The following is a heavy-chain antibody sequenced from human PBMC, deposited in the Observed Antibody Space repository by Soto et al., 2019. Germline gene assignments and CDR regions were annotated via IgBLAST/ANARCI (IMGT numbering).Heavy chain of an antibody. V-gene: IGHV1-69*01. CDR1: GGTFSSYA. D-gene: IGHD6-13*01. J-gene: IGHJ3*02. Sequence: QVQLVQSVAEVKKSGSSVNVSCKASGGTFSSYAISWVRQAPGQGLAWMGGIIPIFGTPNYAQKFQGRVTITADESTSTAYMELSRLRSEDTAVYYCARGVYRSSWDDAFDIWGQGTMVTVSS. CDR2: IIPIFGTP. CDR3: ARGVYRSSWDDAFDI.